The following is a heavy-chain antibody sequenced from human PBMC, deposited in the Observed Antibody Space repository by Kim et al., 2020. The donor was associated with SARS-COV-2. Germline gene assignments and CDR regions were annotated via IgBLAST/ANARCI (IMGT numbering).Heavy chain of an antibody. CDR3: TTPSPNYDFWSGYLNY. CDR2: IRSKANNYAT. D-gene: IGHD3-3*01. V-gene: IGHV3-73*01. Sequence: GGSLRLSCAASGFTFSGSAMHWVRQASGKGLEWVGLIRSKANNYATAYAAAVKGRFTISRDDSMNTAYLQMNSLRTEDTAVYYCTTPSPNYDFWSGYLNYWGQGTLVTVSS. J-gene: IGHJ4*02. CDR1: GFTFSGSA.